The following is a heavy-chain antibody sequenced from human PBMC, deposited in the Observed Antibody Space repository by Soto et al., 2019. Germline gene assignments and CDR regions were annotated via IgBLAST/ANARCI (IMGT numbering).Heavy chain of an antibody. J-gene: IGHJ6*02. CDR2: IYYSGST. D-gene: IGHD3-3*01. V-gene: IGHV4-31*03. Sequence: SETLSLTCTVSGGSISSGGYYWSWIRQHPGKGLEWIGYIYYSGSTYYNPSLKSRVTISVDTSKNQFSLKLSSVTAADTAVYYCARIRFLEWLDYYYYYGMDVWGQGTTVTVSS. CDR3: ARIRFLEWLDYYYYYGMDV. CDR1: GGSISSGGYY.